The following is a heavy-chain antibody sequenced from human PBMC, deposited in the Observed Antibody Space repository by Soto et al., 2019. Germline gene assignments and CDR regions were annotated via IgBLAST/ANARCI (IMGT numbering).Heavy chain of an antibody. D-gene: IGHD3-22*01. CDR1: GYTFTSYD. CDR2: MNPNSGNT. V-gene: IGHV1-8*01. J-gene: IGHJ3*02. Sequence: ASVKVSCKASGYTFTSYDINWVRQATGQGLEWMGWMNPNSGNTGYAQKFQGRVTMTRNTSISTAYMELSSLRSEDTAVYYCASGFYDSGGYYSDAFDIWGQGTMVTVSS. CDR3: ASGFYDSGGYYSDAFDI.